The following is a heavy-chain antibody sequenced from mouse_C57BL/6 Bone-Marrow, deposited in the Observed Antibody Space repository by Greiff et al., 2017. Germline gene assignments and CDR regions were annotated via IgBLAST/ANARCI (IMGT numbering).Heavy chain of an antibody. V-gene: IGHV7-3*01. CDR1: GFTFTDYY. J-gene: IGHJ2*01. CDR3: ARSTRGFDD. CDR2: IRNKANGYTT. Sequence: EVKLMESGGGLVQPGGSLSLSCAASGFTFTDYYMSWVRQPPGKALEWLGFIRNKANGYTTEYSASVKGRFTISRDKSRSILYLQMNALGADDSATYYCARSTRGFDDWGQGTTLTVSS.